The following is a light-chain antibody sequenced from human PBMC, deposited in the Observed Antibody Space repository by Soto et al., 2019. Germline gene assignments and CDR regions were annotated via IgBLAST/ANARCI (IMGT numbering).Light chain of an antibody. Sequence: EIVMTQSPVTLSVSPGERVTLSCRASRNINSNIAWYQQRPGQAPRLLIHGVSSRATGIPARFRGSGSGTEFTLTVSRLQSEDLAVYYCQQYQEWLAFGGGTRVQI. J-gene: IGKJ4*01. V-gene: IGKV3D-15*01. CDR2: GVS. CDR3: QQYQEWLA. CDR1: RNINSN.